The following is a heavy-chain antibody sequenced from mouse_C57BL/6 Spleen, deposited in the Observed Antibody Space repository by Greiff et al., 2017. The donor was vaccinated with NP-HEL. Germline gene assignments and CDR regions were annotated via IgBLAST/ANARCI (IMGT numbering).Heavy chain of an antibody. Sequence: EVKLVESGGGLVKPGGSLKLSCAASGFTFSDYGMHWVRQAPEKGLEWVAYISSGSSTIYYADTVQGRFTISRDNAKNTLFLQMTSLRSEDTAMYYCARKLRLPYYYAMDYWGQGTSVTVSS. CDR3: ARKLRLPYYYAMDY. CDR2: ISSGSSTI. J-gene: IGHJ4*01. V-gene: IGHV5-17*01. CDR1: GFTFSDYG. D-gene: IGHD3-2*02.